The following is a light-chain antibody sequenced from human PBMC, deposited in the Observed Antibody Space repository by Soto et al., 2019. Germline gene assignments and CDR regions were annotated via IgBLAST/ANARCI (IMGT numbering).Light chain of an antibody. CDR3: QSYDSSLSRRV. CDR2: GNN. Sequence: QSVLTQPPSVSGAPGQRVIMSCTGSSSNIGAGYGVHWYQQVPGTAPKLLIYGNNNRPSGVPDRFSGSKSGTSASLAITGLQAEDEADYYCQSYDSSLSRRVFGSGTKVTVL. V-gene: IGLV1-40*01. CDR1: SSNIGAGYG. J-gene: IGLJ1*01.